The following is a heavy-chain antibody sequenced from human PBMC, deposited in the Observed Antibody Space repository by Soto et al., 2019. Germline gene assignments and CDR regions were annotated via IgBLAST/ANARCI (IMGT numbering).Heavy chain of an antibody. J-gene: IGHJ5*02. CDR3: ATNQVIVATGINWFDP. CDR2: FDPEDGET. V-gene: IGHV1-24*01. CDR1: GYTLTELS. D-gene: IGHD5-12*01. Sequence: ASVKVSCKVSGYTLTELSMHWVRQAPGKGLEWMGGFDPEDGETIYAQKFQGRVTMTEDTSTDTAYMELSSLRSEDTAVYYCATNQVIVATGINWFDPWGQGTLVTVSS.